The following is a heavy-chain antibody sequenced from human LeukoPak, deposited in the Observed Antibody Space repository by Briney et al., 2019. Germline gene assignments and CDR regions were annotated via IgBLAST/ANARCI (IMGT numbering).Heavy chain of an antibody. D-gene: IGHD3-22*01. CDR3: AKSNGYGLIDI. J-gene: IGHJ3*02. Sequence: GSLTLSCAASGFSVTTYAMGWVRQAPGKALEWIGNIFYSGSTYYSPSLKSRVTISLDTSRNQFSLKLNSVTAADTAVYYCAKSNGYGLIDIWGQGTMVTVSS. V-gene: IGHV4-59*02. CDR1: GFSVTTYA. CDR2: IFYSGST.